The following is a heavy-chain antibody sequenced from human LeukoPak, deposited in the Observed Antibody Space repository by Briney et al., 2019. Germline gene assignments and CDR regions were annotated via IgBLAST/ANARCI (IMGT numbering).Heavy chain of an antibody. D-gene: IGHD3-10*01. CDR2: TYYRSKWYK. V-gene: IGHV6-1*01. CDR3: ARVGGSGTYYFDY. CDR1: GDSVSSNSAA. Sequence: SQTLSLTCAISGDSVSSNSAAWNWIRQSPSRGLEWLGGTYYRSKWYKEYAVSVKSRITINADTSKNQFSLQLNSVTPEDTAVYYCARVGGSGTYYFDYWGQGTLVTVSS. J-gene: IGHJ4*02.